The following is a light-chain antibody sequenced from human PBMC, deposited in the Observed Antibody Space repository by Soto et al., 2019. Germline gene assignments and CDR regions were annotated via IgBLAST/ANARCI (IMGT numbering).Light chain of an antibody. V-gene: IGKV1-33*01. Sequence: DIQMTQSPSSLSASVGDRVAITCRASQDMSDYLDWYQQKPGKAPKLLIYDASNLETGVPSRFSGSGSGTDFTFTISSLQPEDIATYYCQQYDNLPYTFGQGTKLEMK. J-gene: IGKJ2*01. CDR3: QQYDNLPYT. CDR2: DAS. CDR1: QDMSDY.